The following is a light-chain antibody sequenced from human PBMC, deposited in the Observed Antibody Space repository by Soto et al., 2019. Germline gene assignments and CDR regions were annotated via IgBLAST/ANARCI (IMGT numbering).Light chain of an antibody. CDR1: QSVSSN. CDR3: QQYSNWPRT. Sequence: EIVMTQSPATLSVSPGERATLSCTASQSVSSNLAWYQQKPGQAPRLLIYGASTRATGIPARFSGSGSGTEFTLTISSLQSEDFAVYYCQQYSNWPRTFGQGTKVDIK. V-gene: IGKV3-15*01. CDR2: GAS. J-gene: IGKJ1*01.